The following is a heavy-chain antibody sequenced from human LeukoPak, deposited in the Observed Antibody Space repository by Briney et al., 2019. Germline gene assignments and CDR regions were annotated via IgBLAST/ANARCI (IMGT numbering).Heavy chain of an antibody. D-gene: IGHD6-13*01. J-gene: IGHJ6*03. CDR3: ARLHRIAAAGAQGSYYYMDV. CDR1: GGSISSSSYY. Sequence: SETLSLTCTVSGGSISSSSYYWGWIRQPPGKGLEWIGNIYYSGSTYYNPSLKSRVTVSVDTSKNQFSLKLSSVTAADTAVYYCARLHRIAAAGAQGSYYYMDVWGKGTTVTVSS. CDR2: IYYSGST. V-gene: IGHV4-39*07.